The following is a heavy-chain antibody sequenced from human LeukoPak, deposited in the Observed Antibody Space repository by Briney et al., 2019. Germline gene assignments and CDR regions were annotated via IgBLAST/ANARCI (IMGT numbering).Heavy chain of an antibody. J-gene: IGHJ3*02. Sequence: GGSLRLSCAASGFTFDDYAMHWVRQAPGKGLEWVSGISWNSGSIGYADSVKGRFTISRDNTKNSLYLQMNSLRAEDTALYYCAKGYSSSGTDAFDIWGQGTMVTVSS. D-gene: IGHD6-13*01. CDR2: ISWNSGSI. CDR3: AKGYSSSGTDAFDI. V-gene: IGHV3-9*01. CDR1: GFTFDDYA.